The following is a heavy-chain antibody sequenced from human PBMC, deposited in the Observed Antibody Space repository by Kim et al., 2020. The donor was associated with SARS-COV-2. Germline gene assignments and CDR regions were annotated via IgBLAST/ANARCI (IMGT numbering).Heavy chain of an antibody. D-gene: IGHD5-12*01. V-gene: IGHV4-31*02. J-gene: IGHJ4*02. CDR3: ARNLGWLQPDYFDY. Sequence: NPALKSRVTISVDTSKNQFSLKLSSVTAADTAVYYCARNLGWLQPDYFDYWGQGTLVTVSS.